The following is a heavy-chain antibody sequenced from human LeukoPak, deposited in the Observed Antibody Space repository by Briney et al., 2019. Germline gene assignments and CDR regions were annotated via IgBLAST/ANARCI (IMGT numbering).Heavy chain of an antibody. CDR3: ARRGRYCSGGSCYYYFDY. Sequence: SETLSLTCAVYGGSFSGYYWSWIRQPPGKGLEWIGEINHSGSTNYNPSLKSRVTISVDTSKNQFSLKLSSVTAADTAVYYCARRGRYCSGGSCYYYFDYWGQGTLVTVPS. CDR2: INHSGST. CDR1: GGSFSGYY. J-gene: IGHJ4*02. D-gene: IGHD2-15*01. V-gene: IGHV4-34*01.